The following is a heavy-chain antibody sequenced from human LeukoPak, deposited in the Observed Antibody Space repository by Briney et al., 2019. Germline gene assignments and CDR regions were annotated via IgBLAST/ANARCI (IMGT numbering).Heavy chain of an antibody. V-gene: IGHV4-34*01. D-gene: IGHD5-24*01. CDR2: INHSGST. Sequence: PSETLSLTCAVYGGSFSGYCWSWIRQPPGKGLEWIGEINHSGSTNYNPSLKSRVTISVDTSKNQFSLKLSSVTAADTAVYYCARGEMRWLQLRPPPIDYWGQGTLVTDSS. CDR3: ARGEMRWLQLRPPPIDY. CDR1: GGSFSGYC. J-gene: IGHJ4*02.